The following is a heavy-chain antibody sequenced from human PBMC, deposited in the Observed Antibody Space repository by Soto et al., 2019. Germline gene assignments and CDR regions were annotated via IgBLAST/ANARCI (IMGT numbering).Heavy chain of an antibody. CDR3: VRRNVSATGIDCFDP. CDR1: GYPFTSYG. D-gene: IGHD6-13*01. CDR2: INAANGDT. J-gene: IGHJ5*02. V-gene: IGHV1-3*01. Sequence: XSVKVSCNASGYPFTSYGIHWVRQAPGQRLEWMGWINAANGDTKYSPKFQGRVTITRDTSASTAYMELSSLRSEDTAVYYCVRRNVSATGIDCFDPWGQGTLVTVSS.